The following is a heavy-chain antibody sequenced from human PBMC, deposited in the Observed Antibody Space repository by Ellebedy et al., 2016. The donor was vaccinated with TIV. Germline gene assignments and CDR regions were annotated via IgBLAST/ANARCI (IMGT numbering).Heavy chain of an antibody. D-gene: IGHD2-15*01. CDR2: FDPEDGET. CDR3: AREELGYCSGGSCYPLTNPPDY. Sequence: AASVKVSCQVSGYTLTDLSMHWVRQAPGKGLEWMGGFDPEDGETIYAQKFQGRVTMTEDTSTDTAYMELSSLRAEDTAVYYCAREELGYCSGGSCYPLTNPPDYWGQGTLVTVSS. CDR1: GYTLTDLS. V-gene: IGHV1-24*01. J-gene: IGHJ4*02.